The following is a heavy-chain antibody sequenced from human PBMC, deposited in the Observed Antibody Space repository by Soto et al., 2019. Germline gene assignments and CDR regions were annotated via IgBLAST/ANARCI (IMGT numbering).Heavy chain of an antibody. CDR1: GFTFSSYG. Sequence: QVQLVESGGGVVQPGRSLRLSWAASGFTFSSYGMHWVRRARGKGLGWVAVIWYDGSNKYYADSVKGRFTISRDNSKNTLYLQMNSLRAEDTAVYYCARDGIGGMDVWGQGTTVTVSS. D-gene: IGHD1-26*01. J-gene: IGHJ6*02. CDR3: ARDGIGGMDV. V-gene: IGHV3-33*01. CDR2: IWYDGSNK.